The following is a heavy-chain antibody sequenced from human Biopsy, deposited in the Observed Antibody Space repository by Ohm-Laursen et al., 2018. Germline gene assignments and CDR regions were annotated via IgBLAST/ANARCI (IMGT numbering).Heavy chain of an antibody. Sequence: SETLSLTCSVSGGSIISYYWTWIRQPPGKGLEWIGHVYNGAITNYNPSLKSRVTISKDTSKNQFSLQVNSVTAADTAVYYCARTPRDSFWSGSYKRGLWFDPWGQGTLVIVSS. CDR1: GGSIISYY. J-gene: IGHJ5*02. CDR3: ARTPRDSFWSGSYKRGLWFDP. D-gene: IGHD3-3*01. V-gene: IGHV4-59*01. CDR2: VYNGAIT.